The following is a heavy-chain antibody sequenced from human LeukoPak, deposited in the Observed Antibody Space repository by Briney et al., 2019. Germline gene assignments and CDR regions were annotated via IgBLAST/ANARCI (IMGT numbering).Heavy chain of an antibody. Sequence: GGSLRLSCAASGFTFSSYWMHWVRQAPGKGLVWVSRINSDGSSTSYADSVKGRFTISRDNAKNTLYLQMNSLRAEDTAVYYCARPDSSGWYACYGMDVWGQGTTVTVSS. D-gene: IGHD6-19*01. J-gene: IGHJ6*02. CDR3: ARPDSSGWYACYGMDV. V-gene: IGHV3-74*01. CDR1: GFTFSSYW. CDR2: INSDGSST.